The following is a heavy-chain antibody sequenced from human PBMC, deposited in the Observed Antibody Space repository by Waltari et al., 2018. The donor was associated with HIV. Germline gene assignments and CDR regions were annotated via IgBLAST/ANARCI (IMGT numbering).Heavy chain of an antibody. V-gene: IGHV1-3*01. D-gene: IGHD6-19*01. CDR3: AGGSDWLVNVLEL. J-gene: IGHJ4*02. Sequence: QVQFVQSGPEVKKPGASVKVSCRASGGSFNNNAIHWMRQAPGLGLEWLGCITVASVQTRYSQMLQGRLTFTRDTSESTIFMELKSLKPEDTAVYFCAGGSDWLVNVLELWGQGTLVTVSS. CDR1: GGSFNNNA. CDR2: ITVASVQT.